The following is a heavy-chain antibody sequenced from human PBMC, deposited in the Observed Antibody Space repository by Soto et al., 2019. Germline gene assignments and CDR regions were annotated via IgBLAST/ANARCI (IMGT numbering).Heavy chain of an antibody. CDR2: ISPDTSRH. CDR1: EYSFASQW. V-gene: IGHV5-51*01. J-gene: IGHJ5*02. CDR3: TKRLNDVSKASPCLDP. D-gene: IGHD1-1*01. Sequence: GESLKIYCKGSEYSFASQWIGWVRQMPGEGLEWVGIISPDTSRHLYSPSLQGQVTISVDESIRTVYLQWHSLKAADTAMYYCTKRLNDVSKASPCLDPWGQGTLVTVSS.